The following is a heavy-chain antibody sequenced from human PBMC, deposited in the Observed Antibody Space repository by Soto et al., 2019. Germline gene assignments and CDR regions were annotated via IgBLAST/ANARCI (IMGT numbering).Heavy chain of an antibody. CDR3: TKRRNVLRFLEWSSGMEV. V-gene: IGHV3-30*18. D-gene: IGHD3-3*01. CDR1: GFTFSNYG. CDR2: ISDDGSNK. Sequence: AGGSLRLSCAASGFTFSNYGMHWVRQAPGKGLEWVAFISDDGSNKYYADSMKGRFTMSRDNSKSTLYLQMNSLRVEDTAVYYCTKRRNVLRFLEWSSGMEVWGQGTTVTVYS. J-gene: IGHJ6*02.